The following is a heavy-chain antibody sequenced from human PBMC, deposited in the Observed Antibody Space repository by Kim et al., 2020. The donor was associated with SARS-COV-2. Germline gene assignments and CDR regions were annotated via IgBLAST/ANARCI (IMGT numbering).Heavy chain of an antibody. Sequence: SETLSLTCTVSGGSISSGGYYWSWIRQHPGKGLEWIGYIYYSGSTYYNPSLKSRVTISVDTSKNQFSLKLSSVTAADTAVYYCARDRNGDYGPGEYWYFDLWGRGTLVTVSS. CDR1: GGSISSGGYY. J-gene: IGHJ2*01. D-gene: IGHD4-17*01. CDR3: ARDRNGDYGPGEYWYFDL. V-gene: IGHV4-31*03. CDR2: IYYSGST.